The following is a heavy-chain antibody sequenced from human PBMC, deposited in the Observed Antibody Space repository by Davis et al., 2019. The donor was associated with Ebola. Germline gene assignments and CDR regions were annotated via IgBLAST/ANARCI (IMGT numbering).Heavy chain of an antibody. V-gene: IGHV1-46*03. CDR3: ARGTYYYGSGSSGWFDP. CDR2: INPSGGST. J-gene: IGHJ5*02. D-gene: IGHD3-10*01. CDR1: GYTFTSYY. Sequence: ASVKVSCKASGYTFTSYYMHWVRQAPGQGLEWMGIINPSGGSTSYAQKFQGRVTMTRDTSTSTVYMELSSLRSEDTAVYYCARGTYYYGSGSSGWFDPWGQGTLVTVSS.